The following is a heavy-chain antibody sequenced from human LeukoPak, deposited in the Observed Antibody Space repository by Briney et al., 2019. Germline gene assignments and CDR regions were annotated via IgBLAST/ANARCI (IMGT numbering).Heavy chain of an antibody. D-gene: IGHD3-9*01. CDR3: ARELTLRYFDWLLSARAGLDY. J-gene: IGHJ4*02. V-gene: IGHV1-2*02. CDR1: GYTFTGYY. CDR2: INPNSGGT. Sequence: ASVKVSCKASGYTFTGYYMHWVRQAPGQGLEWMGWINPNSGGTNYAQKFQGRVTMTRDTSISTAYMELSRLRSDDTAVYYCARELTLRYFDWLLSARAGLDYWGQGTLVTVSS.